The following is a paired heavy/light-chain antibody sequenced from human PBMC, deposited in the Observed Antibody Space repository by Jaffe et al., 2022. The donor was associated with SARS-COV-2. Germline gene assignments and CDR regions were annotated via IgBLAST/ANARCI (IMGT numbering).Light chain of an antibody. CDR1: QSVSSNY. Sequence: EIVLTQSPGTLSLSPGERATLSCRASQSVSSNYLAWYQQKPGQAPRLLMYASSSRATGIPDRFRGSGSGTDFTLIISRLESEDFAVYYCQYYDISTRWTFGQGTKVEIK. J-gene: IGKJ1*01. CDR2: ASS. CDR3: QYYDISTRWT. V-gene: IGKV3-20*01.
Heavy chain of an antibody. CDR3: AMRTYRDYGTGYFDS. CDR2: MFYSGDS. J-gene: IGHJ4*02. D-gene: IGHD5-12*01. V-gene: IGHV4-39*01. Sequence: QLQLQESGPGLVKPSETLSLTCTVSGGSIGSSTTYYWGWIRQPPGKGLEWIGSMFYSGDSYYNLSLKSRVTVSVDTSKDQISLRLTSVTAADTAMYYCAMRTYRDYGTGYFDSWGQGTLVTVSA. CDR1: GGSIGSSTTYY.